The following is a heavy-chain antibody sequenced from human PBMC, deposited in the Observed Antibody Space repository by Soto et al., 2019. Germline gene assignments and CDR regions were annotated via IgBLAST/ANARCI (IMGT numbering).Heavy chain of an antibody. V-gene: IGHV3-23*01. Sequence: EVQLLESGGDLVQPGESLRVSCAASGFTLGNYAMSWVRQAPGKGLEWVSSISGSGGSTYYADSVKGRFTIARDNSKSTVSLQMNSLRVDDTALYYCARAPASSLTASRPFDYWGQGTLVTVSS. CDR1: GFTLGNYA. CDR2: ISGSGGST. CDR3: ARAPASSLTASRPFDY. D-gene: IGHD5-18*01. J-gene: IGHJ4*02.